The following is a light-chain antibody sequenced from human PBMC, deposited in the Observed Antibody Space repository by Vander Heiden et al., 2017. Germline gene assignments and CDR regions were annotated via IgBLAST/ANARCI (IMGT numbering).Light chain of an antibody. J-gene: IGLJ2*01. Sequence: QSALTQPASVSGSPGQPITISCTGTSSDVGSYNLVSWYQQHPGKAPKLMIYEVSKRPSGVSNRFSGSKSGNTASLTISGLQAEDGADYYCCSYAGSSTFVVFGGGTKLTVL. CDR3: CSYAGSSTFVV. V-gene: IGLV2-23*02. CDR2: EVS. CDR1: SSDVGSYNL.